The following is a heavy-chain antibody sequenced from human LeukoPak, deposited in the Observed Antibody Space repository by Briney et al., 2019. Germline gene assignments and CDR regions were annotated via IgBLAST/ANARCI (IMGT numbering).Heavy chain of an antibody. Sequence: SETLSLTCTVSGGSISSYYWSWIREPPGKRLEWIGYIYYSGSTNYNPSLKSRVTISVDTSKNQFSLKLSSVTAADTAVYYCARVGGLQTYYYDSSGYGRRSAFDIWGQGTMVTVSS. J-gene: IGHJ3*02. CDR1: GGSISSYY. D-gene: IGHD3-22*01. V-gene: IGHV4-59*01. CDR2: IYYSGST. CDR3: ARVGGLQTYYYDSSGYGRRSAFDI.